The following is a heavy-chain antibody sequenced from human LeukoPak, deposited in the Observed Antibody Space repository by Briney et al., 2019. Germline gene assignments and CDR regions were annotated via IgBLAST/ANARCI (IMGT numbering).Heavy chain of an antibody. CDR3: AIASGGRGGLDY. CDR1: GFTFSNYW. J-gene: IGHJ4*02. D-gene: IGHD2-21*01. CDR2: INQAGSEE. Sequence: GGSLRLSCAASGFTFSNYWVSWVRQAPGKGLESVANINQAGSEEYSLDSVEGRFTISRDNAKNSLYLQLNSLRAEDTAVYYCAIASGGRGGLDYWGQGTLVTVSS. V-gene: IGHV3-7*03.